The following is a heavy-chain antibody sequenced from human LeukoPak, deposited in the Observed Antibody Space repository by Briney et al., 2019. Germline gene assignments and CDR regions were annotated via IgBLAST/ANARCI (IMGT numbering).Heavy chain of an antibody. CDR2: IHKSGSYQ. CDR3: ARDIPGGASFLDQ. CDR1: GFTFNNYW. V-gene: IGHV3-7*01. J-gene: IGHJ5*02. Sequence: PGGSLRLSCAASGFTFNNYWMTWVRQAPGKGLEWVAHIHKSGSYQNYVDSVKGRFTVSRDNTKSALYLQMSNLRAEDTAVYYCARDIPGGASFLDQWGQGTLVTVSS. D-gene: IGHD5-18*01.